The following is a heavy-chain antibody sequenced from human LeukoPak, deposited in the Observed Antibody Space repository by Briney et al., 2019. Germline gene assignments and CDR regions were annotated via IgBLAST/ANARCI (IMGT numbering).Heavy chain of an antibody. CDR1: GFTFSGSA. CDR2: IRSKANSYAT. CDR3: TRLAVAGTSFYMDV. D-gene: IGHD6-19*01. Sequence: GGSLRLSCAASGFTFSGSAMHWVRQSSGKGLEWVGRIRSKANSYATAYAASVKGRFTISRDDSKNTAYLQMNSLKTEDTAVYYCTRLAVAGTSFYMDVWGKGTTVTVSS. V-gene: IGHV3-73*01. J-gene: IGHJ6*03.